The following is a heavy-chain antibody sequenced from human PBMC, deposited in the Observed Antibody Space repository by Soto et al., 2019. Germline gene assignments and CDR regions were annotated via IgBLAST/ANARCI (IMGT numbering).Heavy chain of an antibody. CDR3: ARAVGYGDFSAALLD. Sequence: VQLMQSGAEVKQPGSSVKVSCKASGGTFSSHSINWVRQAPGQGLEWMGGIITLFGTANYARNFQGRVTITAEQSTSTAYMELNSLRSDDTAVYYCARAVGYGDFSAALLDWGQGTLVTVSS. CDR2: IITLFGTA. V-gene: IGHV1-69*01. D-gene: IGHD4-17*01. CDR1: GGTFSSHS. J-gene: IGHJ4*02.